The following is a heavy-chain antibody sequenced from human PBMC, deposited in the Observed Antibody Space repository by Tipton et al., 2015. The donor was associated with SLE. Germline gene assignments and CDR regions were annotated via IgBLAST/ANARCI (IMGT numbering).Heavy chain of an antibody. CDR3: ARVDRGPRNFDL. J-gene: IGHJ2*01. CDR2: IYNTGAT. Sequence: TLSLTCTVSGGSISRGSYFWTWIRQPAGKGLEWIGRIYNTGATYYNPSLKSRVSMSVDTSKNQISLRLNSVTAADTAVYYCARVDRGPRNFDLWGRGTLVTVSS. CDR1: GGSISRGSYF. D-gene: IGHD1-26*01. V-gene: IGHV4-61*02.